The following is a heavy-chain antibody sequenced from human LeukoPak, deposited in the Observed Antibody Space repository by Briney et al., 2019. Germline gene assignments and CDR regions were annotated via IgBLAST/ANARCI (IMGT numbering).Heavy chain of an antibody. Sequence: GRSLRLSCAASGFTFSSYWMSWVRQAPGKGLEWVANIKQDGSEKYYVDSVKGRFTISRDNAKNSLYLQMNSLRAEDTAVYYCARDGTYGSGSTELYYYYYGMDVWGQGTTVTVSS. V-gene: IGHV3-7*01. D-gene: IGHD3-10*01. CDR2: IKQDGSEK. J-gene: IGHJ6*02. CDR1: GFTFSSYW. CDR3: ARDGTYGSGSTELYYYYYGMDV.